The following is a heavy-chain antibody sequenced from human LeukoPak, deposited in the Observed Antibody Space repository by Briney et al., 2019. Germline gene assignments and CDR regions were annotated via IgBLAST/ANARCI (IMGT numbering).Heavy chain of an antibody. CDR3: ARGPPPDFDF. CDR1: GDSISSYY. CDR2: IHPSGST. Sequence: PSETLSLTCTVSGDSISSYYWSWIRQPAGKGLEWIGRIHPSGSTNYNPSLKSRVTLSVDTSKNQFSLKLSSVTAADTAVYYCARGPPPDFDFWGRGTLVTVSS. J-gene: IGHJ4*02. V-gene: IGHV4-4*07.